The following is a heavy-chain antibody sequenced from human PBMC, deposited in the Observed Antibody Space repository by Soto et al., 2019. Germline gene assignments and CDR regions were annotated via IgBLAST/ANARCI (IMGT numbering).Heavy chain of an antibody. CDR3: GRHPISRYYYDSSKDFDY. D-gene: IGHD3-22*01. CDR1: GGSFSGYY. CDR2: INHSGST. V-gene: IGHV4-34*01. J-gene: IGHJ4*02. Sequence: SETLSLTCAVYGGSFSGYYWSWIRQPPGKGLEWIGEINHSGSTNYNPSLKSRVTISVDTSKNQFSLKLSSVTAADTAVYYCGRHPISRYYYDSSKDFDYWGQGTLVTVSS.